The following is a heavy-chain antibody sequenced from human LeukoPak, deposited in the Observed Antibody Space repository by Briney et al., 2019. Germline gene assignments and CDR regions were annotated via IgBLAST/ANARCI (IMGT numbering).Heavy chain of an antibody. V-gene: IGHV3-23*01. CDR3: AKGQMYYYGSGSNHDAYDI. Sequence: GGSLRLSCAASGCTFSSYVMSWVRQAPGKGLEWVSGISGSDGSTYYADSVKGRFTISRENPKNTLYLQMNSMRAEDTAVSYCAKGQMYYYGSGSNHDAYDIWGQGTMVTVSS. D-gene: IGHD3-10*01. CDR1: GCTFSSYV. J-gene: IGHJ3*02. CDR2: ISGSDGST.